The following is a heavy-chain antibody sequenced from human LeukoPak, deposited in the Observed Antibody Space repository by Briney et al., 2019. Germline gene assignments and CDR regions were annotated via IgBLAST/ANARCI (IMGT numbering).Heavy chain of an antibody. CDR1: GFTFSSYW. CDR2: IDSDGSNT. V-gene: IGHV3-74*01. D-gene: IGHD3-16*01. J-gene: IGHJ2*01. Sequence: GGSLRLSCAASGFTFSSYWIHWVRQAPGKGLVWVSDIDSDGSNTNYADSVKGRFTISRDNAKNSLYLQMNSLRAEDTAVYYCARDQDDYVWGVWYFDLWGRGTLVTVSS. CDR3: ARDQDDYVWGVWYFDL.